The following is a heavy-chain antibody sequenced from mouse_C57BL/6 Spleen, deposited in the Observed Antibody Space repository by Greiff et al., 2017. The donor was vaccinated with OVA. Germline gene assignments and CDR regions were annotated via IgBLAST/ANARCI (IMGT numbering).Heavy chain of an antibody. Sequence: QVQLQQSGPELVKPGASVKISCKASGYAFSSSWMNWVKQRPGKGLEWIGRIYPGDGDTNYNGKFKGKATLTADKSSSTAYMQLSSLTSEDSAVYFCARYYYDYDPFDYWAQGTTLTVSS. J-gene: IGHJ2*01. CDR3: ARYYYDYDPFDY. CDR2: IYPGDGDT. D-gene: IGHD2-4*01. V-gene: IGHV1-82*01. CDR1: GYAFSSSW.